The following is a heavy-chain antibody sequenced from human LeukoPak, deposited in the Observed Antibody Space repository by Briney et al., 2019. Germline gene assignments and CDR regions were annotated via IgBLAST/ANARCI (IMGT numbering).Heavy chain of an antibody. Sequence: PGGPLRFSRSVSGLTSRSSGMEGVRQAPGKGLEWVAVISYDGSNKYYADSVKGRFTISRDNSKNTPYLQMTCLRAEYTALYSGAKDGIPGNYDSIGYYAEYSQHCGQGTLVTVSS. CDR1: GLTSRSSG. V-gene: IGHV3-30*18. CDR2: ISYDGSNK. D-gene: IGHD3-22*01. J-gene: IGHJ1*01. CDR3: AKDGIPGNYDSIGYYAEYSQH.